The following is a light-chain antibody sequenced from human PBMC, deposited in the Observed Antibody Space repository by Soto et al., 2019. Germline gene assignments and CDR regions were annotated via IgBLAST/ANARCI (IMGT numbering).Light chain of an antibody. V-gene: IGLV1-40*01. CDR1: SSNIGAGYD. J-gene: IGLJ2*01. CDR3: QFYDSSLSALVV. CDR2: GNS. Sequence: QAVVTQPPSVSGAPGQRVTISCTGSSSNIGAGYDVHWYQQLPGTAPKLLIYGNSNRPSGVPDRFSGSKSGTSASLAITGLQAEDEADYYCQFYDSSLSALVVFGGGTKVTVL.